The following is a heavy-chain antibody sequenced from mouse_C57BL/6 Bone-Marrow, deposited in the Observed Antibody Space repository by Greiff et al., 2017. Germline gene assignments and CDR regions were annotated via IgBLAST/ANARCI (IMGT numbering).Heavy chain of an antibody. V-gene: IGHV1-55*01. Sequence: VQLQQPGAELVKPGASVKMSCKASGYTFTSYWITWVKQRPGQGLEWIGDIYPGSGSTNYNEKFKSKATLTVDTSSSTAYMQLSSLTSEDSAVYYCARPTGGNWYFDVWGTGTTVTVSS. D-gene: IGHD1-1*01. CDR3: ARPTGGNWYFDV. CDR2: IYPGSGST. J-gene: IGHJ1*03. CDR1: GYTFTSYW.